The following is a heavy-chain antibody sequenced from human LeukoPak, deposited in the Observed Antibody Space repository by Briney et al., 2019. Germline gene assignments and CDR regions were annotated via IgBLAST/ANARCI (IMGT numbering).Heavy chain of an antibody. CDR3: TTDIRWEVRPFDY. D-gene: IGHD1-26*01. V-gene: IGHV3-15*01. CDR1: TFSSSNAW. Sequence: GGSLRLSCAASTFSSSNAWMNWVRQAPGKGLEWVGRIKSKTDGGTTDYAAPVKGRFTISRDDSKNTLYLQMNSLKTEDTAVYYCTTDIRWEVRPFDYWGQGTLVTASS. CDR2: IKSKTDGGTT. J-gene: IGHJ4*02.